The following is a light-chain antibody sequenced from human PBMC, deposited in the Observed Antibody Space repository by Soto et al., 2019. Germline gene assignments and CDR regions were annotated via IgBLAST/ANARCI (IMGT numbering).Light chain of an antibody. CDR3: QQRSNWPSIT. Sequence: EIVLTQSPATLSLSPGERATLSCRASQSVSSYLAWYQQKPGQAPRLLIYDASNRATGIPARFSGSGSATDFTLTISSLETEDFAVYYCQQRSNWPSITFGHGTRLEIK. V-gene: IGKV3-11*01. CDR1: QSVSSY. J-gene: IGKJ5*01. CDR2: DAS.